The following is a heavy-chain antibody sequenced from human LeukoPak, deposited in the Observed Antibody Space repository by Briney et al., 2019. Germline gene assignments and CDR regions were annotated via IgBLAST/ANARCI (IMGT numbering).Heavy chain of an antibody. CDR3: ASPGPEYCSGGSCYSFDILSFDY. CDR2: ISSRSGTI. D-gene: IGHD2-15*01. J-gene: IGHJ4*02. Sequence: GGSLRLSCAASGFTFSSFHMNWVRQAPGKGLEWLSYISSRSGTIHYADSVKGRFTISRDNAKNSLYLQMDSLRAEDTAVYYCASPGPEYCSGGSCYSFDILSFDYWGQGTLVTVSS. CDR1: GFTFSSFH. V-gene: IGHV3-48*01.